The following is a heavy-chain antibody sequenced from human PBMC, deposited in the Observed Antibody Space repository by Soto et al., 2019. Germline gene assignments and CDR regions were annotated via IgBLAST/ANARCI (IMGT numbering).Heavy chain of an antibody. CDR3: TTHPLYYYDSSGYYGTGYFQH. CDR1: GFTFSNAW. Sequence: EVQLVESGGGLVKPGGSLRLSYAASGFTFSNAWMSWVRQAPGKGLEWVGRIKSKTDGGTTDYAAPVKGRFTISRDDSKNTLYLQMNSLKTEDTAVYYCTTHPLYYYDSSGYYGTGYFQHWGQGTLVTVSS. J-gene: IGHJ1*01. D-gene: IGHD3-22*01. CDR2: IKSKTDGGTT. V-gene: IGHV3-15*01.